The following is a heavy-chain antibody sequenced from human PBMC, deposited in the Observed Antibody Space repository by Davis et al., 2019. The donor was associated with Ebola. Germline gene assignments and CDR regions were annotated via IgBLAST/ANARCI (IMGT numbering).Heavy chain of an antibody. V-gene: IGHV1-46*01. CDR3: GKGKLEELDY. J-gene: IGHJ4*02. CDR2: INTSDGFT. Sequence: ASVKVSCKASGYFFTSYYMHWVRRAPGHGLEWMGTINTSDGFTSYAQGFQGRVTMTRDTSTSTVYMDLRSLRSEDTAVYYCGKGKLEELDYWGQGTLVTVSS. CDR1: GYFFTSYY. D-gene: IGHD1/OR15-1a*01.